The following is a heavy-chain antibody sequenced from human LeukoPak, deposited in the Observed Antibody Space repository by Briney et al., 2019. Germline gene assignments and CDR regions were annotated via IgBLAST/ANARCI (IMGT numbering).Heavy chain of an antibody. CDR3: ARGGRYFDWLLRYYYYYMDV. CDR2: MNPNSGNT. D-gene: IGHD3-9*01. V-gene: IGHV1-8*03. J-gene: IGHJ6*03. Sequence: GASVKVSCKASGYTFTSYDTNWVRHATGQGLEWMGWMNPNSGNTGYAQKFQGRVTITRNTSISTAYMELSSLRSEDTAVYYCARGGRYFDWLLRYYYYYMDVWGKGTTVTVSS. CDR1: GYTFTSYD.